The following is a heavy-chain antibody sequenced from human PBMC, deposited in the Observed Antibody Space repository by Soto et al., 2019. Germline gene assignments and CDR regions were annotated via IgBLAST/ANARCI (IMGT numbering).Heavy chain of an antibody. CDR1: GYSFTTYW. Sequence: GESLKISCKGSGYSFTTYWIGWVRQMPGKGLEWMGLIYPGDSDTRYNPSFQGQVTISADKSSSTAYLQWSSLKASDTAIFYCARQMKSTVTSFAFDIWGQGTMVT. CDR2: IYPGDSDT. D-gene: IGHD4-17*01. V-gene: IGHV5-51*01. CDR3: ARQMKSTVTSFAFDI. J-gene: IGHJ3*02.